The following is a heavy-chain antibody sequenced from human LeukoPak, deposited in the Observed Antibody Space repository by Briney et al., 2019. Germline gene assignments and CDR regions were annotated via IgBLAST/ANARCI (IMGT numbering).Heavy chain of an antibody. CDR3: ARGRGADYVRFYYYYYMDV. CDR1: GFTFSDYY. Sequence: GGSLRLSCAASGFTFSDYYMSWIRQAPGKGLEWVSYISSGGGTIYYADSVKGRFTISRDNAKNSLYLQMTSLRAEDTAVYYCARGRGADYVRFYYYYYMDVWGKGTTVTVSS. D-gene: IGHD3-10*02. V-gene: IGHV3-11*04. CDR2: ISSGGGTI. J-gene: IGHJ6*03.